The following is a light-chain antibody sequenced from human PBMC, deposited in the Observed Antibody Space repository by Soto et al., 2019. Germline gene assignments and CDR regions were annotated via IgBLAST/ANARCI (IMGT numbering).Light chain of an antibody. V-gene: IGLV1-47*01. CDR3: AAWDDSLVV. Sequence: QSVLTQPPSASGTPGQTVTISCSGSSSNIGSAFIYWYQHLPGTDPKLLIYRNNQRPSGVPDRFSASKSVTSASLAISGLRSEDDADYYCAAWDDSLVVFGGGTKLTVL. CDR1: SSNIGSAF. J-gene: IGLJ3*02. CDR2: RNN.